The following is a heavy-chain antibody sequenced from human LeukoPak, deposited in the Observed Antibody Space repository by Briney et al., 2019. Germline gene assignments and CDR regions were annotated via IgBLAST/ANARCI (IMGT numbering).Heavy chain of an antibody. CDR2: INTYNGDT. J-gene: IGHJ4*02. Sequence: GASVKVSCKASGYTFTTYGINWVRQAPGQGLEWVGWINTYNGDTKYTQRFQGRVTMTTDTSTTTAYMDLKNLRSDDTAIYYCAKDRAAARNFDIWGQGTLVTVSS. CDR1: GYTFTTYG. CDR3: AKDRAAARNFDI. V-gene: IGHV1-18*01. D-gene: IGHD2-2*01.